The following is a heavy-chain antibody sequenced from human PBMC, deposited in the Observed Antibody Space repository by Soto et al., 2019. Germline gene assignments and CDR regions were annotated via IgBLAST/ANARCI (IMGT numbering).Heavy chain of an antibody. Sequence: SVKVSCKASGGTFSSYAISWVRQAPGQGLEWMGGIIPIFGTANYAQKFQGRVTITADESTSTAYMELSSLRSEDTAVYYCARDSRKVYIAVANNWFDPWGQGTLVTVSS. J-gene: IGHJ5*02. CDR3: ARDSRKVYIAVANNWFDP. V-gene: IGHV1-69*13. D-gene: IGHD6-19*01. CDR1: GGTFSSYA. CDR2: IIPIFGTA.